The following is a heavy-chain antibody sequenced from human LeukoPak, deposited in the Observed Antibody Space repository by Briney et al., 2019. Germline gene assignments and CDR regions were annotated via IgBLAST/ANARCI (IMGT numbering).Heavy chain of an antibody. CDR3: AREKTGSDGYNHGFDY. CDR1: GFTVSNNY. D-gene: IGHD5-24*01. J-gene: IGHJ4*02. V-gene: IGHV3-53*01. CDR2: IYSGGTT. Sequence: PGGSLRLSCAASGFTVSNNYMNWVRQAPGKGLEWVSVIYSGGTTKYADSVRGRFSISRDNSKNTLHLQMNSLRADDTAVYYCAREKTGSDGYNHGFDYWGQGALVAVSS.